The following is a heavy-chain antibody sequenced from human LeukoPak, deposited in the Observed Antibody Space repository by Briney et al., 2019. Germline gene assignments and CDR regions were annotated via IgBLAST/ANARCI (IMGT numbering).Heavy chain of an antibody. CDR2: IYTSGST. Sequence: SQTLSLTCTVSGGSISSGSYYWSWIRQPAGKGLEWIGRIYTSGSTNYNPSLKSRVTISVDTSKNQFSLKLSSVTAADTAVYYCAKASSAGDSSSWNYWGQGTLVIVSS. J-gene: IGHJ4*02. CDR1: GGSISSGSYY. V-gene: IGHV4-61*02. CDR3: AKASSAGDSSSWNY. D-gene: IGHD6-13*01.